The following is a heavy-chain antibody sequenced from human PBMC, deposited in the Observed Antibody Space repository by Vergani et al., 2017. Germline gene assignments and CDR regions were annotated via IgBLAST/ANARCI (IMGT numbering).Heavy chain of an antibody. CDR2: ISSSGSTI. D-gene: IGHD3-10*01. V-gene: IGHV3-48*03. CDR1: GFTFSTYE. Sequence: EVQLVESGGGLVQPGGSLRLSCVASGFTFSTYEMNWVRQAPGKGLGWVSYISSSGSTIYYADSVKGRFTISRDNAKNSLYLQMNSLRAEDTALYYCARDAGRIGYMVRGVDAFDIWGQGTMVTVSS. J-gene: IGHJ3*02. CDR3: ARDAGRIGYMVRGVDAFDI.